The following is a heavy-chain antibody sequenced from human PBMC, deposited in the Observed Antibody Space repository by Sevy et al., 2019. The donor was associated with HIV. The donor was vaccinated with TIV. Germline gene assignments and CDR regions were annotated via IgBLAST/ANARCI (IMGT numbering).Heavy chain of an antibody. D-gene: IGHD3-22*01. CDR2: ISWNSGSI. V-gene: IGHV3-9*01. Sequence: GGSLRLSCAASGFTFDDYAMHWVRQAPGKGLEWVSGISWNSGSIVYAYSVKGRFTISRDNAKNSLYLQMNSLRAEDTALYYCAKVPQPRYYYDTSGYLGDGMDVWGQGTTVTVSS. J-gene: IGHJ6*02. CDR3: AKVPQPRYYYDTSGYLGDGMDV. CDR1: GFTFDDYA.